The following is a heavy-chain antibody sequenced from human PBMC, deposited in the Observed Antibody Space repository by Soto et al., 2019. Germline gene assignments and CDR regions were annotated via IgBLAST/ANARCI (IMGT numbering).Heavy chain of an antibody. V-gene: IGHV3-74*01. CDR2: INSYGSST. D-gene: IGHD6-19*01. CDR3: ARDRRHDQWLVRVYYYGMDV. CDR1: GFSLSSYW. J-gene: IGHJ6*02. Sequence: GPLSLSCAASGFSLSSYWMHWVRQAPGKGLVWVSRINSYGSSTSYADSVKGRFTISRDNAKNTLYLQMNSLRAEDTAVYYCARDRRHDQWLVRVYYYGMDVWGQGTTVTVSS.